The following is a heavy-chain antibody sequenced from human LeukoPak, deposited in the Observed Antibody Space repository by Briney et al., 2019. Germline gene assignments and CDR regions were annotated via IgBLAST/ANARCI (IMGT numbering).Heavy chain of an antibody. CDR3: ARLFGDYDDTIRSSYWHGHLDY. J-gene: IGHJ4*02. V-gene: IGHV1-46*01. CDR1: GYPFTGNY. D-gene: IGHD3-16*01. Sequence: GASVTVSCTTSGYPFTGNYINWLRQAPGQGLEWLGLIDPDRRTTVYAQKFQGRVAMTGDMSTSTVYMELRSLRSEDTAVYFCARLFGDYDDTIRSSYWHGHLDYWGQGALVLVSS. CDR2: IDPDRRTT.